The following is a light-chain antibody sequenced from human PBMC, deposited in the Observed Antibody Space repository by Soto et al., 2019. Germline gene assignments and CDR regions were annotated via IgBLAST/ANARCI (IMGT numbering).Light chain of an antibody. V-gene: IGKV1-5*03. CDR3: QPYNSYPLT. Sequence: DIQITQSPSTLSASVGDRVTISFRSSQSIDRWLAWYQKMPGKAPHLLVYPTSSLEGGVPSRFSGRRSGTDFTLTISSLQPSDCATYYCQPYNSYPLTFGGATK. CDR1: QSIDRW. CDR2: PTS. J-gene: IGKJ4*01.